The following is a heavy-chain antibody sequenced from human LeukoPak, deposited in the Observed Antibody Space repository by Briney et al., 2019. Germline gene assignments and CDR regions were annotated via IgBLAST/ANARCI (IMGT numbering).Heavy chain of an antibody. J-gene: IGHJ4*02. V-gene: IGHV4-59*08. CDR2: IYYSGST. D-gene: IGHD5-12*01. Sequence: PSETLSLTCTVSGGSISSYYWSWIRQPPGKGLEWIGYIYYSGSTNYNPSLKSRVTISVDTSKNQFSLKLSSVTAADTAVYYCARGGSGYGGSEYYFDYWGQGTLVTVSS. CDR3: ARGGSGYGGSEYYFDY. CDR1: GGSISSYY.